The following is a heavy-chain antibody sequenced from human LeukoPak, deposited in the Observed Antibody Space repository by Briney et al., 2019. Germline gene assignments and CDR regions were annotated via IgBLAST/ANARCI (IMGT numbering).Heavy chain of an antibody. V-gene: IGHV4-4*07. CDR1: GGSISSYY. J-gene: IGHJ5*02. Sequence: SETLSLTCTVSGGSISSYYWSWIRQPAGKGLEWIGRIYSSGTITYNPSLKSRVTMSVDTSKNQFSLRLSSVTAADTAVYYCTRDSGTTGEVKFDPWGQGSLVTVSS. CDR2: IYSSGTI. CDR3: TRDSGTTGEVKFDP. D-gene: IGHD3-10*01.